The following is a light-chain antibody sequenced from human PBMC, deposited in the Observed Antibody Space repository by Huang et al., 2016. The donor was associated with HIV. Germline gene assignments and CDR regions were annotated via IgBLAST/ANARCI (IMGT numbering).Light chain of an antibody. CDR3: QQFGSSPPYS. Sequence: RASQSVNNNYLAWYQQKPGQAPRLLIYRASTRATGIPDRFSGSGSGTDFTLTISRLEPDDFAVYYCQQFGSSPPYSFGQGTKLEIK. V-gene: IGKV3-20*01. CDR2: RAS. CDR1: QSVNNNY. J-gene: IGKJ2*03.